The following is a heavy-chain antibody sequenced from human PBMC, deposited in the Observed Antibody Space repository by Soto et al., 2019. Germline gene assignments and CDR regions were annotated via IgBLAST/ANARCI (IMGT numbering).Heavy chain of an antibody. J-gene: IGHJ4*02. D-gene: IGHD6-13*01. CDR3: ARDLAAGEH. Sequence: QVQLVQSGAEVKKPGASVKLSCRTSGYTFTHYYIHWVRQAPGQGLEWLAIINPASGSTNYAQVFQGRVTLTMDTSTTTVYMELSGLRAEDTAIFYSARDLAAGEHRGQGTLVTVSS. CDR2: INPASGST. V-gene: IGHV1-46*01. CDR1: GYTFTHYY.